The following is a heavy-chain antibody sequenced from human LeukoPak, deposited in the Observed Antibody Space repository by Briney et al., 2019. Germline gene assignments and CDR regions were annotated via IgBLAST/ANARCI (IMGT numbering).Heavy chain of an antibody. CDR2: ISGYNGNT. CDR1: GYTFTNYG. Sequence: GASVKVSCKASGYTFTNYGLRWVRQAPGQGLEWMGWISGYNGNTNYAQKLQGRVTMTTDTSTSTAYLEVRSLRSDDTAVYYCAREAGSSWGLDYWGQGTLVTVSS. CDR3: AREAGSSWGLDY. J-gene: IGHJ4*02. D-gene: IGHD6-13*01. V-gene: IGHV1-18*01.